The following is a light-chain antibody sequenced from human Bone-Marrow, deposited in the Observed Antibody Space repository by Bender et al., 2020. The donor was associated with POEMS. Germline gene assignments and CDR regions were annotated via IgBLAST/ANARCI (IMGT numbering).Light chain of an antibody. Sequence: SYELTQPPSVSVSPGQTASITCSGDKLGDKYTSWYQQKPGQSPVLVIYQDTKRHSAIPERFSGSNSGNTATLTISGTQAMDEAHYYCQAWDSSAVAFGGGTKVTVV. CDR1: KLGDKY. V-gene: IGLV3-1*01. CDR2: QDT. J-gene: IGLJ2*01. CDR3: QAWDSSAVA.